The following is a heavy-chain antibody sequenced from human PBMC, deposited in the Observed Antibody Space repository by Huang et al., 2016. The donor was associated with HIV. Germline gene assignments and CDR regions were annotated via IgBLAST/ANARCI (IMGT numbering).Heavy chain of an antibody. Sequence: QVHLQQWGAELLKPSETLSLTCAVSGGSFSGHYWTWIRQPPGRGLEWIGESSDSGSTTYNPSLYSRVTISGDTSQSQFYLKLNSVTAADTAIYYCARMFKYDSGGYWGNDAFDIWGQGTMVTVSS. V-gene: IGHV4-34*02. CDR1: GGSFSGHY. D-gene: IGHD3-22*01. CDR3: ARMFKYDSGGYWGNDAFDI. CDR2: SSDSGST. J-gene: IGHJ3*02.